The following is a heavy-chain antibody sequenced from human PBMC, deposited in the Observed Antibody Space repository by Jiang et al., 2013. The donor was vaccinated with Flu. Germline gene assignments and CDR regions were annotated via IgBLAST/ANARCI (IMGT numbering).Heavy chain of an antibody. CDR1: GYSFTNSA. Sequence: QSGSELKKPGASVKVSCKASGYSFTNSAMNWVRQAPGKGLEWMGWINTNTGNPTYAQGFIGRFVFSLDTSVTTAYLQISSLEAEDTAVYYCARHSSFDDWGQGTLVTVSS. D-gene: IGHD6-13*01. CDR2: INTNTGNP. CDR3: ARHSSFDD. J-gene: IGHJ4*02. V-gene: IGHV7-4-1*02.